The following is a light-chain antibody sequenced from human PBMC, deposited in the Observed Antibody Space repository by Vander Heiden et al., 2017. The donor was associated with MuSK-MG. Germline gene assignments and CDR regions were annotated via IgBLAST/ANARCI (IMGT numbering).Light chain of an antibody. J-gene: IGKJ1*01. V-gene: IGKV3-15*01. CDR2: GAS. CDR1: QSVGSN. CDR3: QHYNNWPPWT. Sequence: EIVMTQSPATLSVSPGERATLSCRASQSVGSNVAWYQQKPGQAPRLLIYGASTRATGIPARFSGSGYGTEFTLIISSLQSEDFAVYYCQHYNNWPPWTFGQGTKVEIK.